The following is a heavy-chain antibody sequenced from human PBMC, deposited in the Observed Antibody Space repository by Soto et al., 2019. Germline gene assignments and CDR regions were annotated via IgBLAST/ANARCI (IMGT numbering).Heavy chain of an antibody. CDR1: GASISSTSSYDW. Sequence: QVQLQESGPGLVKPSGTLSLTCTVSGASISSTSSYDWWSWVRQPPGKGLEWIGEIFHSGSTNYNPSLKSRVTMSVDKSKNQFSLRLSSVTAADTAVYYCAKMVGATLVDYWGQGSLVTV. J-gene: IGHJ4*02. V-gene: IGHV4-4*02. CDR3: AKMVGATLVDY. CDR2: IFHSGST. D-gene: IGHD1-26*01.